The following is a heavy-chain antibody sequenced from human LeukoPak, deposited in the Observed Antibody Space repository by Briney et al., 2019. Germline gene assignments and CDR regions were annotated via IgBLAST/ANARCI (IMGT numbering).Heavy chain of an antibody. CDR2: IDWDDDK. V-gene: IGHV2-70*11. J-gene: IGHJ4*02. D-gene: IGHD6-19*01. Sequence: SGPALVKPTQTLTLTCTFSGISLTTPGMCVSWIRQPPGKALEWLARIDWDDDKYYSTSLKTRLTISKDTSKNQVVLTMTSMDPVDTATYYCARRVAGKGLDSWGQGTLVTVSS. CDR3: ARRVAGKGLDS. CDR1: GISLTTPGMC.